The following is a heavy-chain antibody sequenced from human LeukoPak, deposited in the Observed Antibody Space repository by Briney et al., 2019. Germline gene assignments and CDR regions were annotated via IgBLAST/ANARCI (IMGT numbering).Heavy chain of an antibody. CDR3: ARGAVAGKMSWFDP. CDR1: GGSFSGYY. Sequence: SETLSLTCAVYGGSFSGYYWSWIRQPPGKGLEWIGYIYFSGSTYYNPSLKSRVTISVDTSKNQFSLKLSSVTAADTAVYYCARGAVAGKMSWFDPWGQGTLVTVSS. D-gene: IGHD6-19*01. V-gene: IGHV4-34*01. CDR2: IYFSGST. J-gene: IGHJ5*02.